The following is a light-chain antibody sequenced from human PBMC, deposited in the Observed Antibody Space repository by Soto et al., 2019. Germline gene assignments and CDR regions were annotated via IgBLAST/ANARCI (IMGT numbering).Light chain of an antibody. J-gene: IGKJ4*01. V-gene: IGKV3-11*01. CDR2: GAS. Sequence: IVLTQSPATLSLSPGERATLSCRARQTVSTYLSWYQHKPGQAPRLLIYGASKRATGIPARFSGSGSGTDFTLTISSLEPEDYAVYYCHQRYNWLTLGGGTKVDIK. CDR3: HQRYNWLT. CDR1: QTVSTY.